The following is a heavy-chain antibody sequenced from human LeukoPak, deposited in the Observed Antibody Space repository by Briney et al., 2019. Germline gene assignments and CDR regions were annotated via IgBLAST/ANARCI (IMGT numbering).Heavy chain of an antibody. CDR2: FDPEDGET. D-gene: IGHD3-3*01. CDR3: ATYDFWSGYLRIGAFDI. CDR1: GYTLTELS. V-gene: IGHV1-24*01. J-gene: IGHJ3*02. Sequence: ASVKVSCKVSGYTLTELSMHWVRQAPGKGLEWMGGFDPEDGETVYAQKFQGRVTMTEDTSTDTAYMELSSLRSEDTAVYYCATYDFWSGYLRIGAFDIWGQGTMVTVSS.